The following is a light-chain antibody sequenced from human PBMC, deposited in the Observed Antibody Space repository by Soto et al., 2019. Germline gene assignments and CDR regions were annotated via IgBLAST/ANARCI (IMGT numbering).Light chain of an antibody. J-gene: IGLJ2*01. CDR3: CSYAGSSTLMV. CDR2: AVS. CDR1: SSDVGNYNL. V-gene: IGLV2-23*02. Sequence: QSALTQPASVSGSPGQSITISCTGTSSDVGNYNLVSWYQHHPGKVPNLMIYAVSKRPSGVSTRFSGSKSGNTASLTISGLQAEDEADYFCCSYAGSSTLMVFGGGTKLTVL.